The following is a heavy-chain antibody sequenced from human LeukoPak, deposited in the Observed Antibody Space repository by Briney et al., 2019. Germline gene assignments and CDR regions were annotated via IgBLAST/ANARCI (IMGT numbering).Heavy chain of an antibody. V-gene: IGHV3-15*01. J-gene: IGHJ4*02. Sequence: GGSLRLSCAASGFSFTDAWMSWVRQAPRKGLEWVGHLKSKAAGGTTDYAAPVKARFTISGDDSKNTLYLQMNSLKTEDTAVYYCTTGNYWGQGTLVTVSS. CDR1: GFSFTDAW. CDR2: LKSKAAGGTT. CDR3: TTGNY.